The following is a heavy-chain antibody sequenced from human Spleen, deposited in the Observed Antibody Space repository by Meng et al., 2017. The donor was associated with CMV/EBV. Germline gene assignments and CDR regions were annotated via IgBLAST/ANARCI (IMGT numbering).Heavy chain of an antibody. V-gene: IGHV4-31*02. CDR1: GGSISSGGSY. J-gene: IGHJ4*02. CDR3: ARTGPTGDYFDY. Sequence: VSGGSISSGGSYWRWLRQNPGKGLEWIGFIFYSGTAYYNPSLKSRVTISVDTSKNQISLKVSSVTAADTAVYYCARTGPTGDYFDYWGQGTLVTVSS. CDR2: IFYSGTA. D-gene: IGHD1-7*01.